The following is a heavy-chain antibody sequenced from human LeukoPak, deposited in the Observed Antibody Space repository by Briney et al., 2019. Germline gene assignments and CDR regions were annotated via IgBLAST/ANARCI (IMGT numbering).Heavy chain of an antibody. J-gene: IGHJ4*02. CDR3: TRDWRNLGYDY. CDR1: GFTLSAYW. CDR2: IEGDGNRI. D-gene: IGHD5-12*01. V-gene: IGHV3-74*01. Sequence: GGSLRLSCAASGFTLSAYWMHWVRQAPGKGLMWVSRIEGDGNRITYADSVKGRFTISRDNAKNALYLQMNSLRAEDTAVYYCTRDWRNLGYDYWGQGTLVTVSS.